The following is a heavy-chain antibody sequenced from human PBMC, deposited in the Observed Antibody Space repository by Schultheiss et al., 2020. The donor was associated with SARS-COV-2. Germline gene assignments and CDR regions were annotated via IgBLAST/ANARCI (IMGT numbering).Heavy chain of an antibody. CDR2: ISYDGSNK. D-gene: IGHD2-15*01. J-gene: IGHJ4*02. CDR3: ARGSLGVVVAATSSLGY. CDR1: GFTFSNAW. Sequence: GESLKISCAASGFTFSNAWMSWVRQAPGKGLEWVAVISYDGSNKYYADSVKGRFTISRDNSKNTLYLQMNSLRAEDTAVYYCARGSLGVVVAATSSLGYWGQGTLVTVSS. V-gene: IGHV3-30*03.